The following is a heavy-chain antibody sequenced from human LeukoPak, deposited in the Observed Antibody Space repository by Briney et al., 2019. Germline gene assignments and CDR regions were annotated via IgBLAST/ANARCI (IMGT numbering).Heavy chain of an antibody. CDR2: ISSSSSYI. V-gene: IGHV3-21*01. J-gene: IGHJ4*02. CDR1: GFTFSSYS. D-gene: IGHD6-13*01. CDR3: ARGSSSWYMDYGDY. Sequence: GSLRLSCAASGFTFSSYSMNWVRQAPGKGLEWVSSISSSSSYIYYADSVKGRFTISRDNAKNSLYLQMNSLRAEDTAVYYCARGSSSWYMDYGDYWGQGTLVTVSS.